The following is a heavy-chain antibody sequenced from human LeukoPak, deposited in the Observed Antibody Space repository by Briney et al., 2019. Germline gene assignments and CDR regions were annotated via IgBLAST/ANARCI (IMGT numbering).Heavy chain of an antibody. CDR2: IYTSGST. V-gene: IGHV4-4*07. CDR3: ARQSTVTKGVGYYYYYMDV. D-gene: IGHD4-17*01. J-gene: IGHJ6*03. CDR1: GGSISSCY. Sequence: PSETLSLTCTVSGGSISSCYWSWIRQPAGKGLEWIGRIYTSGSTNYNPSLKSRVTMSVDTSKNQFSLKLSSVTAADTAVYYCARQSTVTKGVGYYYYYMDVWGKGTTVTVSS.